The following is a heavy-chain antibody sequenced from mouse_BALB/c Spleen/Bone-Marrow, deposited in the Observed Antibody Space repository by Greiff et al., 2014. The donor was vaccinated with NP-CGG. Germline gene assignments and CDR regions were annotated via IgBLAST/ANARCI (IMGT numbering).Heavy chain of an antibody. J-gene: IGHJ2*01. Sequence: GVDFSRYWMSWVRQAPGKGLEWIGEINPDSSTINYTPSLKDKFIISRDNAKNTLYLQMRKVRSEDTALYYCARQGYYGYSDYWGQGTTLTVSS. CDR3: ARQGYYGYSDY. CDR2: INPDSSTI. D-gene: IGHD1-2*01. V-gene: IGHV4-1*02. CDR1: GVDFSRYW.